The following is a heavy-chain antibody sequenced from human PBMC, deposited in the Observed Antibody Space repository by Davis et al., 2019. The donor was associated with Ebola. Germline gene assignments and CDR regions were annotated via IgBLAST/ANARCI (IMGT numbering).Heavy chain of an antibody. CDR3: ARYPGMAAAGTGYYYGMDV. D-gene: IGHD6-13*01. CDR1: GFTVSSNY. CDR2: INHGGST. J-gene: IGHJ6*02. Sequence: MPGGSLRLSCAASGFTVSSNYMSWVRQAPGKGLEWIGEINHGGSTNYNPSLQSRVTISVDTSKNHFSLKLSSVTAADTAVYYCARYPGMAAAGTGYYYGMDVWGQGTTVTVSS. V-gene: IGHV4-34*01.